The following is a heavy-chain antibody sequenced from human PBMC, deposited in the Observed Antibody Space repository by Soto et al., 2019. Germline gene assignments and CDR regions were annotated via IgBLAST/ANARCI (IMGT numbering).Heavy chain of an antibody. D-gene: IGHD6-19*01. CDR2: IIPLFGTA. Sequence: QVQLEQSGAEVKQPGSSVRVSCKTSGGTFSTYAINWVRQAPGQGLEWMGAIIPLFGTADYSQKFQARVIITADESTSTAYMEVSSLRSDDTAVYFCARPKGTYSSGYYYFDFWGQGTLVTVSS. J-gene: IGHJ4*02. V-gene: IGHV1-69*01. CDR3: ARPKGTYSSGYYYFDF. CDR1: GGTFSTYA.